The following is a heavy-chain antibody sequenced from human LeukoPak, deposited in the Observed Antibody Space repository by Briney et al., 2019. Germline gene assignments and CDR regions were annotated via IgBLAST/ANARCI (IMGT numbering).Heavy chain of an antibody. CDR2: IIPIFGTA. CDR3: ARYGHSPFFDY. J-gene: IGHJ4*02. CDR1: GGTFSSYA. D-gene: IGHD4-17*01. V-gene: IGHV1-69*05. Sequence: SVKVSCKASGGTFSSYAISWVRQAPGQGLEWMGGIIPIFGTANSAQKLQGRVTMTTDTSTSTAYMELRSLRSDDTAVYYCARYGHSPFFDYWGQGTLVIVSS.